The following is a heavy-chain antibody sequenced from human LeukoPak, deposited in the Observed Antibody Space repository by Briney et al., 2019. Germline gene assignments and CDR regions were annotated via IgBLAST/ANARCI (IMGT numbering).Heavy chain of an antibody. D-gene: IGHD3-3*01. Sequence: SETLSLTCAVYGGSFSGYYWSWIRQPPGKGLEWIGEINHSGSTNYNPSLKSRVTISVDTSKNQFSLKLSSVTAADTAVYYCARCPYDFWSGYLGWFDPWGQGTLVTVSS. CDR3: ARCPYDFWSGYLGWFDP. V-gene: IGHV4-34*01. J-gene: IGHJ5*02. CDR1: GGSFSGYY. CDR2: INHSGST.